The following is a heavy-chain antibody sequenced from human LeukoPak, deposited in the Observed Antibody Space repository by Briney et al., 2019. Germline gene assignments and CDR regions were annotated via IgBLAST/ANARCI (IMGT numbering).Heavy chain of an antibody. D-gene: IGHD3-3*01. CDR2: IKSKTDGGTT. V-gene: IGHV3-15*01. CDR3: TTERGALDYDFWSGYYGRNAFDI. J-gene: IGHJ3*02. CDR1: GFTFSNAW. Sequence: GGSLRLSCAASGFTFSNAWMSWVRQAPGKGLEWVGRIKSKTDGGTTDYAAPVKGRFTISRDDSKNTLYLQMNSLKTEDTAVYYCTTERGALDYDFWSGYYGRNAFDIWGQGTMVTVSS.